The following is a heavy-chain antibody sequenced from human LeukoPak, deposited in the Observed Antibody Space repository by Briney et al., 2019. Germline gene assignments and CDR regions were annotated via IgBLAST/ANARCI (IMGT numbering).Heavy chain of an antibody. CDR3: ARAPATYNYYYYMDV. J-gene: IGHJ6*03. D-gene: IGHD2-2*01. CDR1: GGSISSSSYY. Sequence: SETLSLTCTVSGGSISSSSYYWGWIRQPPGKGLEWIGSIYYSGSTYYNPSLKSRVTISVDTSKNQFSLKLSSVTAADTAVYYCARAPATYNYYYYMDVWGKGTTVTISS. V-gene: IGHV4-39*07. CDR2: IYYSGST.